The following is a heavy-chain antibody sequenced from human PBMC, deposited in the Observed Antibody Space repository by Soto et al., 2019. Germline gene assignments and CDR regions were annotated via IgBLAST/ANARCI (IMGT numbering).Heavy chain of an antibody. CDR2: INAGNGNT. CDR3: ARGVYSAAAGP. J-gene: IGHJ5*02. D-gene: IGHD6-13*01. Sequence: QVQLVQSGAEEKKPGASVKVSCKASGYAFTSYAMHWVRQAPGQRLEWMGWINAGNGNTKYSQKFQGRVTITRDTSASTAFMELSSLRSEDTAVYYCARGVYSAAAGPWGQGTLVTVSS. V-gene: IGHV1-3*05. CDR1: GYAFTSYA.